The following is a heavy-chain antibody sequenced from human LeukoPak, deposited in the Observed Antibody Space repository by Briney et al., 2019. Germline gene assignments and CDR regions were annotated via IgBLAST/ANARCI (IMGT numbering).Heavy chain of an antibody. J-gene: IGHJ5*02. D-gene: IGHD6-19*01. Sequence: GGSLRLSCAASGFTFSSYEMNWVRQAPGKGLEWVSYISSSGSTIYYADSVKGRFTISRDNAKNSLYLQMNSLRAEDTAVYYCARGGSGWDDLFDPWGQGTLVTVSS. CDR1: GFTFSSYE. CDR3: ARGGSGWDDLFDP. V-gene: IGHV3-48*03. CDR2: ISSSGSTI.